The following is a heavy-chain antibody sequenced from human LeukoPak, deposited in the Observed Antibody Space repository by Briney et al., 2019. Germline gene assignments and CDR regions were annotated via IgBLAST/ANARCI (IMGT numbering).Heavy chain of an antibody. J-gene: IGHJ4*02. CDR2: IYSGGST. CDR3: ARVQGRPSMGHDDY. CDR1: GFTVSSNY. D-gene: IGHD6-6*01. Sequence: GGSLRLSCAASGFTVSSNYMSWVRQAPGKGLEWVSVIYSGGSTYYADSVKGRFTISRDNSKNTLYLQMNSLRAEDTAVYYCARVQGRPSMGHDDYWGQGTLVTVPS. V-gene: IGHV3-53*01.